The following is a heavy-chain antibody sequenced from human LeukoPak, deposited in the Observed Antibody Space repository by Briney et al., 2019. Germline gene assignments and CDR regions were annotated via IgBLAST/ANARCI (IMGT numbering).Heavy chain of an antibody. CDR3: ARESKTYDGSGYYLDY. CDR1: GGSISSSSYY. CDR2: IYYSGST. J-gene: IGHJ4*02. D-gene: IGHD3-22*01. Sequence: SETLSLTCTVSGGSISSSSYYWGWIRQPPGKGLEWIGSIYYSGSTYYNPSLKSRVTISVDTSKNQFSLKLSSVTAADTAVYYCARESKTYDGSGYYLDYWGQGTLVTVSS. V-gene: IGHV4-39*07.